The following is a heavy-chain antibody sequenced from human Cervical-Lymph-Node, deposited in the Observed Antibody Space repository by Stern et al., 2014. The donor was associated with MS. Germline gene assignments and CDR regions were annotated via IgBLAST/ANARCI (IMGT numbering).Heavy chain of an antibody. Sequence: QMQLVQSGPEVKKPGASVTVSCKASGYRFNSYGINWVRQAPGQGLECMGRISTYKGNTEYAQKIQGRVTMTTDTSTGTAYMELRSLRSDDTAVYYCARTNPLRFGNFHGIDVWGQGTTVIVSS. D-gene: IGHD3-3*01. CDR1: GYRFNSYG. J-gene: IGHJ6*02. CDR3: ARTNPLRFGNFHGIDV. V-gene: IGHV1-18*01. CDR2: ISTYKGNT.